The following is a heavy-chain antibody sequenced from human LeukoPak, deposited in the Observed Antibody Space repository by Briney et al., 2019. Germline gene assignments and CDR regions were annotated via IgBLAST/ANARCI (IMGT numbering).Heavy chain of an antibody. CDR3: ARGICSSTSCLDY. D-gene: IGHD2-2*01. V-gene: IGHV3-21*01. J-gene: IGHJ4*02. Sequence: PGGSLRLSCAASGFTFSSYSMNWVRQAPGKGLEWVSSISSSSSYIYYADSVKGRFTISRDNAKNSLYLRMNSLRAEDTAVYYCARGICSSTSCLDYWGQGTLVTVSS. CDR2: ISSSSSYI. CDR1: GFTFSSYS.